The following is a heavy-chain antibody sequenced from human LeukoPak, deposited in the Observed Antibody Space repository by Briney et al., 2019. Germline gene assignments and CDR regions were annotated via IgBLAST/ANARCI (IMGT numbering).Heavy chain of an antibody. D-gene: IGHD3-22*01. CDR3: AKGSGSDSSGYYTRNFDY. CDR2: ISYDGSNK. V-gene: IGHV3-30*18. J-gene: IGHJ4*02. CDR1: GFTFSSYG. Sequence: GGSLRLSCAASGFTFSSYGMHWVRQAPGKGLEWVAGISYDGSNKYYADSVKGRFTISRDNSKNTLYLQMNSLRAEDTAVYYCAKGSGSDSSGYYTRNFDYWGQGTLVTVSS.